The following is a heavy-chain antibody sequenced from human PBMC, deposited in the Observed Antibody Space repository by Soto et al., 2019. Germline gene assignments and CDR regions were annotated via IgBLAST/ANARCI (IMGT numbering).Heavy chain of an antibody. V-gene: IGHV1-3*01. CDR2: INAGNGNT. CDR3: ARAKYSSSSFDY. J-gene: IGHJ4*02. Sequence: ASVKVSCKASGYTFTSYARHWVRQAPGQRLEWMGWINAGNGNTKYSQKFQGRVTITRDTSASTAYMELSSLRSEDTAVYYCARAKYSSSSFDYWGQGTLVTVSS. D-gene: IGHD6-6*01. CDR1: GYTFTSYA.